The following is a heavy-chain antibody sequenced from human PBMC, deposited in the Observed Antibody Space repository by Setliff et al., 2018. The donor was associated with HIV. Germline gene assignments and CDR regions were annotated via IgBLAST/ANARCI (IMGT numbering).Heavy chain of an antibody. D-gene: IGHD5-18*01. CDR2: FYKSGST. CDR3: ARLSDTAMASFYS. CDR1: GDSINSRSYY. Sequence: PSETLSLTCSVFGDSINSRSYYWGWIRQSPGQGLEWIGYFYKSGSTNSGPTFKRRVSMSGDTSKNQLSLKVTSVTAADTAVCYCARLSDTAMASFYSWGQGTLVTVSS. J-gene: IGHJ4*02. V-gene: IGHV4-61*05.